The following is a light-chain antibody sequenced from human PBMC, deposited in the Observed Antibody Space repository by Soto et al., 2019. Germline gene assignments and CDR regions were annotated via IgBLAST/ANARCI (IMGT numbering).Light chain of an antibody. CDR1: SSNIGSSN. Sequence: QSVLTQPPSASGTPGQRVTMSCSGSSSNIGSSNVYWYQQFPGTAPKLLIYRNNQRPSGVPDRFSVSKSGTSASLAISGLRSGDEADYYCAAWDDSLSAWVFGGGPRSPS. CDR3: AAWDDSLSAWV. CDR2: RNN. J-gene: IGLJ3*02. V-gene: IGLV1-47*01.